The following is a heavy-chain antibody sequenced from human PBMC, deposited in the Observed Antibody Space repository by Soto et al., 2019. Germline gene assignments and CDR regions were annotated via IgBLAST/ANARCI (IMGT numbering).Heavy chain of an antibody. V-gene: IGHV1-2*02. Sequence: ASVKVSCKASGDTLTNSYLHWVRQAPGQGLEWLGWINPNNGDTNYAQKFRGRVTMTRDTSNNTVYMELTRLTSDDTAVYFCARRENAGRRGYSYGPHFDYWGQGTRVTVSS. J-gene: IGHJ4*02. CDR3: ARRENAGRRGYSYGPHFDY. D-gene: IGHD5-18*01. CDR1: GDTLTNSY. CDR2: INPNNGDT.